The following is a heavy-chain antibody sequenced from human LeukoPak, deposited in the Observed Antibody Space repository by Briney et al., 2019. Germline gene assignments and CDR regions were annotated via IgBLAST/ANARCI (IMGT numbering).Heavy chain of an antibody. J-gene: IGHJ5*02. CDR1: GGSISSSSYY. CDR3: ARSAHSSRLNWFDP. D-gene: IGHD6-13*01. CDR2: IYYSGST. Sequence: SETLSLTCTVSGGSISSSSYYWGWIRQPPGKGLEWIGSIYYSGSTYYNPSLKSRVTISVDTSKNQFSLKLSSVTAADTAVYYCARSAHSSRLNWFDPWGQGTLVTVSS. V-gene: IGHV4-39*01.